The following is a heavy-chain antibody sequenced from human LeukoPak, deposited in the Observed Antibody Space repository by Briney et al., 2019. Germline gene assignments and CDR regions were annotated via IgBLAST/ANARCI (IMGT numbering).Heavy chain of an antibody. J-gene: IGHJ4*02. Sequence: SQTLSLTCAVSGGSISSGIYSWNWIRQPPGMGLEWSGYIYHTGHTYHNASLKSRVTISVDRSKNLFFLKLSSVTAADTAVYYCARDSGDYPYYFDSWGQGALVTVSS. CDR1: GGSISSGIYS. V-gene: IGHV4-30-2*01. CDR3: ARDSGDYPYYFDS. D-gene: IGHD3-10*01. CDR2: IYHTGHT.